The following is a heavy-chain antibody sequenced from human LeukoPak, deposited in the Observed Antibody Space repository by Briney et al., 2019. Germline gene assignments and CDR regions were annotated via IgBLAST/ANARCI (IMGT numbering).Heavy chain of an antibody. CDR1: GFTFSSYA. CDR3: ARDGGHCSSTSCYNWFDP. J-gene: IGHJ5*02. CDR2: ISCDGSNK. V-gene: IGHV3-30*01. D-gene: IGHD2-2*01. Sequence: PGGSLRLSCAASGFTFSSYAMHWVRQAPGKWLNWVAVISCDGSNKYYADSVKGRFTISRDHSKPTLYLQMTSLRAAATAVYYCARDGGHCSSTSCYNWFDPWGQGTLVTVSS.